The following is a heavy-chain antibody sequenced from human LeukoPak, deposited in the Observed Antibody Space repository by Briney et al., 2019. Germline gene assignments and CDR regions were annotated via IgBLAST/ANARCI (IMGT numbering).Heavy chain of an antibody. Sequence: PGGSLRLSCAASGFTFSSYSMNWVRQAPGKGLEWVSSISSSSSYIYYADSVKSRFTISRDNAKNSLYLQMNSLRAEDTAVYYCARPSGSPRDAFDIWGQGTMVTVSS. CDR3: ARPSGSPRDAFDI. V-gene: IGHV3-21*01. CDR2: ISSSSSYI. D-gene: IGHD3-3*01. J-gene: IGHJ3*02. CDR1: GFTFSSYS.